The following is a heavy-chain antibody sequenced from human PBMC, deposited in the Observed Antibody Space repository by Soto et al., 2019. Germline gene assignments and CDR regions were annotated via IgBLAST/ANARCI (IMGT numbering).Heavy chain of an antibody. CDR1: GFTFSSYA. J-gene: IGHJ4*02. CDR2: ISGSGGST. V-gene: IGHV3-23*01. Sequence: EVQLLESGGGLVQPGGSLRLSCAASGFTFSSYAMRWVRQAPGKGLEWVSAISGSGGSTYYADSVKGRFTISRDNSKNTLYLQMNSLRAEDTAVYYCAKDIVVVPAATGGFDYWGQGTLVTVSS. D-gene: IGHD2-2*01. CDR3: AKDIVVVPAATGGFDY.